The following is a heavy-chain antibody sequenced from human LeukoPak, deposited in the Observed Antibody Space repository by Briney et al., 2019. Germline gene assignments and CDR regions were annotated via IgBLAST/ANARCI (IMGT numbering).Heavy chain of an antibody. CDR3: AKALGAIAAAGDDAFDI. Sequence: PGGSLRLSCAASGFTFSSYAMSWVRQAPGKGLEWVSAISGSGGSTYYADSVKGRFTISRDNSKNMLYLQMNSQRAEDTAVYYCAKALGAIAAAGDDAFDIWGQGTMVTVSS. CDR2: ISGSGGST. CDR1: GFTFSSYA. V-gene: IGHV3-23*01. J-gene: IGHJ3*02. D-gene: IGHD6-13*01.